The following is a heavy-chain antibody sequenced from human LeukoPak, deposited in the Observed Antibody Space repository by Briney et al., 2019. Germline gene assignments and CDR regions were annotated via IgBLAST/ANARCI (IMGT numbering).Heavy chain of an antibody. V-gene: IGHV3-9*01. CDR1: GFTFDDYA. Sequence: PGGSLRLSCAASGFTFDDYAMHWVRQAPGKGLEWVSGISWNSGSIGYADSVKGRFTISRDNAKNSLYLQMNSLRAEDTALYYCAKDSSGIAAALLVVWGQGTLVTVSS. CDR3: AKDSSGIAAALLVV. J-gene: IGHJ4*02. CDR2: ISWNSGSI. D-gene: IGHD6-13*01.